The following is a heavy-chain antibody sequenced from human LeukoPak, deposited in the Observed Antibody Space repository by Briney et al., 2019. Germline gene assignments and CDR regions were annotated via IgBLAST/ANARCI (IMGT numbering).Heavy chain of an antibody. CDR3: AKLSDYDTPFDH. CDR2: ISGGGGST. J-gene: IGHJ4*02. V-gene: IGHV3-23*01. Sequence: GGSLRLSCAASGFTFSSYAMKWVRQAPGKGLEWVSGISGGGGSTYYADSVKGRFTVSRDNSKNTLYLQMNSLRAEDTAEYYCAKLSDYDTPFDHWGQGTLVTVSS. CDR1: GFTFSSYA. D-gene: IGHD3-22*01.